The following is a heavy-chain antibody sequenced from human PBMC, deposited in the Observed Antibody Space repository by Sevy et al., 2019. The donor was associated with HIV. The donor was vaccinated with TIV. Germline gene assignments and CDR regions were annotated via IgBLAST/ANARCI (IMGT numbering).Heavy chain of an antibody. V-gene: IGHV3-7*01. Sequence: GGSLRRSCAASGFTFSSYWMSWVRQAPGKGLEWVANIKQDGSEKYYVDSVKGRFTISGDNAKTSLYLQMNSLRAEDTAVYYCARRHAPTAAWARFYYYYYYLDGWGKGTTVTVSS. CDR3: ARRHAPTAAWARFYYYYYYLDG. D-gene: IGHD6-13*01. J-gene: IGHJ6*03. CDR2: IKQDGSEK. CDR1: GFTFSSYW.